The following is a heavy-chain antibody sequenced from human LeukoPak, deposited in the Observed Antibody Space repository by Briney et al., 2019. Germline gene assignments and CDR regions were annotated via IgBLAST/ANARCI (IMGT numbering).Heavy chain of an antibody. Sequence: SETLSLTCTVSGGSISSGGYYWSWIRQHPGKGLEWIAYISDIGSINYNPSLKSRVTISLDTSKNQFSLKLSSVTAADTAVYYCAGHHPRNTVDFWGQGTLVTVSS. D-gene: IGHD2-8*02. V-gene: IGHV4-61*08. CDR1: GGSISSGGYY. CDR2: ISDIGSI. J-gene: IGHJ4*02. CDR3: AGHHPRNTVDF.